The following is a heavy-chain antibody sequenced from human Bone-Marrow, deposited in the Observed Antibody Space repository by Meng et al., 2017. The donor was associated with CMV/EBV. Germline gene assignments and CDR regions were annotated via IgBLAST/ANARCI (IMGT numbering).Heavy chain of an antibody. V-gene: IGHV1-2*02. D-gene: IGHD2-2*01. CDR2: INPNSGGT. J-gene: IGHJ6*02. CDR3: AREGGSPGGVGSSSTSSYYYYGMDV. CDR1: GYTFTGYY. Sequence: ASVKVSCKASGYTFTGYYMHWVRQAPGQGLEWMGWINPNSGGTNYAQKFQGRVTMTRDTSISTAYMELSRLRSDDMAVYYCAREGGSPGGVGSSSTSSYYYYGMDVWGQGTTDTVSS.